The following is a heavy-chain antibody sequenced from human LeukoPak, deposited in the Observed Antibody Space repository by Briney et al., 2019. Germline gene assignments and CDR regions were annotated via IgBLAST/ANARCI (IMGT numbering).Heavy chain of an antibody. Sequence: GGSLRLSYAASGFNFSSYGMHWVRQAPGKGLEWVAFIRYDGSNKYYADSVKGRFTISRDNSKNTLYLQMNSLRAEDTAVYYCAILLSGYQLYAFDIWGQGTMVTVSS. V-gene: IGHV3-30*02. CDR1: GFNFSSYG. CDR2: IRYDGSNK. J-gene: IGHJ3*02. CDR3: AILLSGYQLYAFDI. D-gene: IGHD5-12*01.